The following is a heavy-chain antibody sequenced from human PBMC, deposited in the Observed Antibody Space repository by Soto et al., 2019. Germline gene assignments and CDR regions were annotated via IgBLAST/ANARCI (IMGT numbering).Heavy chain of an antibody. Sequence: SDTLSLTCAVFGGSFSGYYWTWIRQPPGTGLEWIGEINHSGSTDYNPSLKSRVTISVDTSKNQFSLNLSSVTTADTAVYYCVRAGGGWSFDIWGQGTLVTVSS. J-gene: IGHJ4*02. CDR1: GGSFSGYY. D-gene: IGHD6-19*01. CDR3: VRAGGGWSFDI. V-gene: IGHV4-34*01. CDR2: INHSGST.